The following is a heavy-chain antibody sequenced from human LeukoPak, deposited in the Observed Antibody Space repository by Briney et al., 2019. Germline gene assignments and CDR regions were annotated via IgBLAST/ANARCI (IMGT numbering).Heavy chain of an antibody. D-gene: IGHD5-12*01. CDR2: INQDGSEE. CDR3: VRDGGVSGYDLLDY. J-gene: IGHJ4*02. V-gene: IGHV3-7*01. CDR1: GVTFSHYW. Sequence: GGSLRLSCAASGVTFSHYWMTWVRQAPGKGLEWVAQINQDGSEEYYMDSVKARFTISRDNAKNSVFLQMNSLRAEDTAVYYCVRDGGVSGYDLLDYWGQGTLVTVSS.